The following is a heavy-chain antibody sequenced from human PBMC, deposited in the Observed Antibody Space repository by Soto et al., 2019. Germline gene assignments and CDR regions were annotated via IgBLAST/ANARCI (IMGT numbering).Heavy chain of an antibody. Sequence: PSETLSLTCTVSGGSISSGGYYWSWIRQHPGKGLEWIGYIYYSGSTYYSPSLKSRVTISVDTSKNQFSLKLSSVTAADTAVYYCARGGYSSPWFDPWGQGTLVTVSS. D-gene: IGHD6-13*01. J-gene: IGHJ5*02. CDR2: IYYSGST. V-gene: IGHV4-31*03. CDR1: GGSISSGGYY. CDR3: ARGGYSSPWFDP.